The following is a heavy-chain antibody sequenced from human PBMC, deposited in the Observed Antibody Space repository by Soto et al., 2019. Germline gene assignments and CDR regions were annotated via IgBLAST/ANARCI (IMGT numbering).Heavy chain of an antibody. D-gene: IGHD6-19*01. CDR3: ARGVGAVAGPYNWFDP. CDR1: GGSISSGGYY. Sequence: SETLSLTCTVSGGSISSGGYYWSWIRQHPGKGLEWIGYIYYSGSTYYNPSLKSRVTISVDTSKNQFSLKLSSVTAADTAVYYCARGVGAVAGPYNWFDPWGQGTLVTFSS. J-gene: IGHJ5*02. CDR2: IYYSGST. V-gene: IGHV4-31*03.